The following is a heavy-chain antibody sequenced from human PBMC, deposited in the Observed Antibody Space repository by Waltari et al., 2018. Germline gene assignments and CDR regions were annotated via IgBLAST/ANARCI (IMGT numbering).Heavy chain of an antibody. V-gene: IGHV3-74*01. CDR3: ARSKAVAPSLVGPFDY. Sequence: EVQLVESGGGLVQPGGSLRLSCAASGFTFSSYWMHWVRKAPGKGLVWVSRINSDGSSTSYADSVKGRFTISRDNAKNTLYLQMNSLRAEDTAVYYCARSKAVAPSLVGPFDYWGQGTLVTVSS. D-gene: IGHD6-19*01. CDR2: INSDGSST. J-gene: IGHJ4*02. CDR1: GFTFSSYW.